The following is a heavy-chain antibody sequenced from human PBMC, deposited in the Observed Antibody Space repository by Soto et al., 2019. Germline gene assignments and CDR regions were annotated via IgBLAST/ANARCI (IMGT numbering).Heavy chain of an antibody. CDR2: ISFDGGNQ. CDR1: GFSFSNYG. J-gene: IGHJ6*02. D-gene: IGHD6-6*01. CDR3: ARSTSSTLSYYYGMDV. Sequence: GGSLRLSCAASGFSFSNYGMHWVRQAPGKGLEWVTVISFDGGNQYYADSVKGRFTVSRDNSENTLSLQMNSLRGDDTAVYYCARSTSSTLSYYYGMDVWGQGTTVTV. V-gene: IGHV3-30*03.